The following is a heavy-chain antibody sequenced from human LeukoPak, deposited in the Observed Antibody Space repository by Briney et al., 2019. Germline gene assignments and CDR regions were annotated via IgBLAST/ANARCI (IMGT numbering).Heavy chain of an antibody. CDR1: GFTFSGYS. V-gene: IGHV3-48*02. CDR2: ISTAGTTV. CDR3: ASDRQSTGYCTNGVCGDVDY. J-gene: IGHJ4*02. Sequence: PGGSLRLSCAASGFTFSGYSLNWVRQAPGKGLEWISYISTAGTTVYYADSVKGRFAISRDNSKNTLYLQMNSLRDEDTAVYYCASDRQSTGYCTNGVCGDVDYWGQGTLVAVSS. D-gene: IGHD2-8*01.